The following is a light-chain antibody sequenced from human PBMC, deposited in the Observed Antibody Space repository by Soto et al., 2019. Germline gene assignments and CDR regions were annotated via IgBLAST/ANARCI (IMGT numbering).Light chain of an antibody. CDR2: GVS. CDR1: QSVSSSY. J-gene: IGKJ1*01. V-gene: IGKV3D-20*02. CDR3: QQLTDWPPQWT. Sequence: EIVLTQSPGTLSLSPGKRTTLSCRASQSVSSSYLAWYQQKPGQAPRLLIHGVSSRATGIPDRFSGSGSGTDFTLTISSLEPEDFAVYYCQQLTDWPPQWTFGQGTKVDI.